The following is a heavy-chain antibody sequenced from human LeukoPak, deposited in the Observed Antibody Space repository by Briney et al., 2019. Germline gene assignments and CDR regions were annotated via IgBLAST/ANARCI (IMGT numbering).Heavy chain of an antibody. V-gene: IGHV1-18*01. D-gene: IGHD2-21*02. J-gene: IGHJ6*02. CDR2: ISAYNGNT. CDR3: ARECGGDCYSRYYYYGMDV. Sequence: GASVKVSCKASGGTFSSYAISWVRQAPGQGLEWMGWISAYNGNTNYAQKLQGRVTMTTDTSTSTAYMELRSLRSDDTAVYYCARECGGDCYSRYYYYGMDVWGQGTTVTVSS. CDR1: GGTFSSYA.